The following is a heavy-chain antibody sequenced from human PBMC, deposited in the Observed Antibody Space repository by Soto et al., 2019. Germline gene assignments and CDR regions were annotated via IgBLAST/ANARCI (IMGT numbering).Heavy chain of an antibody. CDR2: IWYDGSNK. CDR1: GFTFSSYG. D-gene: IGHD2-2*01. J-gene: IGHJ5*02. Sequence: QVQLVESGGGVVQPGRSLRLSCAASGFTFSSYGMHWVRQAPGKGLEWVAVIWYDGSNKYYADSVKGRFTISRDNSKNTLYLQMNSLRAEDTAVYYCARDLSVDCSSTSCLGGNNWFDPWGQGTLVTVSS. V-gene: IGHV3-33*01. CDR3: ARDLSVDCSSTSCLGGNNWFDP.